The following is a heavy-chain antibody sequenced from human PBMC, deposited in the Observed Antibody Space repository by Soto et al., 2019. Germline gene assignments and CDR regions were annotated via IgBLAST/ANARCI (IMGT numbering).Heavy chain of an antibody. Sequence: PSHTRSLTCTVSVASISSVGYYWSWIRQHPGKGLEWIAYVYYSVSTYYNPSLKSRVTISVDTAKNQFYLKLSSVTAAETAVYYYARDTQRGYSYGSFDYWGQGTLVTGSS. J-gene: IGHJ4*02. D-gene: IGHD5-18*01. CDR3: ARDTQRGYSYGSFDY. CDR2: VYYSVST. V-gene: IGHV4-31*03. CDR1: VASISSVGYY.